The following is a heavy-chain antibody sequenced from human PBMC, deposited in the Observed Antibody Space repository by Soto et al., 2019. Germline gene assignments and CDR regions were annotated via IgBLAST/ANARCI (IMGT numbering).Heavy chain of an antibody. J-gene: IGHJ4*02. D-gene: IGHD3-10*01. CDR2: ISGTGGTT. CDR3: AKLWFGELAPVDY. CDR1: GFTFSSYA. Sequence: GGSLRLSCAASGFTFSSYAMTWVRQAPGKGLEWVSAISGTGGTTYYADSVQGRFTISRDNSKNTLYLRMNSLRAEDTALYYCAKLWFGELAPVDYWGQGTLVTVS. V-gene: IGHV3-23*01.